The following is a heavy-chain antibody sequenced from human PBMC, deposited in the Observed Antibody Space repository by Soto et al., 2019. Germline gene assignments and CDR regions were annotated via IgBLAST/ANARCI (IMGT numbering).Heavy chain of an antibody. CDR2: FHYSGST. J-gene: IGHJ5*02. CDR1: GGSISSRDSY. CDR3: ARYNIVLMVYASWFDP. Sequence: SETLSLTCTVSGGSISSRDSYWGWIRQPPGKGLEWIGSFHYSGSTYYNPSLKSRVTISVDTSKNQLSLRVTSVTAADTAVYYCARYNIVLMVYASWFDPWGQGTLVTVSS. V-gene: IGHV4-39*01. D-gene: IGHD2-8*01.